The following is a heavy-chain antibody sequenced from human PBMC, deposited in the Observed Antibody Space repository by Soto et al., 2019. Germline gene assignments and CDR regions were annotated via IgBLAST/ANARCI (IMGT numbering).Heavy chain of an antibody. Sequence: ASVKVSCKASGYTFARYGSRWVRQAPGQGLEWMGWISGYNGDTNYAQKFQGRVTMTVDTSTTTAFMELTSLTSDDRAVYYCAKNGQPPYYYYGMDVWGQGTTLTVSS. J-gene: IGHJ6*02. D-gene: IGHD2-8*01. CDR3: AKNGQPPYYYYGMDV. CDR2: ISGYNGDT. CDR1: GYTFARYG. V-gene: IGHV1-18*01.